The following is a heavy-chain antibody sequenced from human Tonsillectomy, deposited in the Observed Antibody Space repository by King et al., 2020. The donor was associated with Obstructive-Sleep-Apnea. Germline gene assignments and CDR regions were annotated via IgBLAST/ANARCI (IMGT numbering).Heavy chain of an antibody. CDR2: INPNSGGT. V-gene: IGHV1-2*02. Sequence: VQLVESGAEVKKPGASVKVSCKASGYTFTGYYMHWVRQAPGQGLEWMGWINPNSGGTNYAQKFQGRVTMTRDTSISTPYMELSRLRSDDTSVYYCAGDLAPDGGNLFDPWGQGTLVTVSS. CDR3: AGDLAPDGGNLFDP. J-gene: IGHJ5*02. D-gene: IGHD1-14*01. CDR1: GYTFTGYY.